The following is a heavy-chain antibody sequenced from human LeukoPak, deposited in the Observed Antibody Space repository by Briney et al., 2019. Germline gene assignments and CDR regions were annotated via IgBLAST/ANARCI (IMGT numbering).Heavy chain of an antibody. Sequence: ASVKVSCKASGYTFTSYDINWVRQATGQGLEWMGWMNPNSGNTGYAQKFQGRVTITRNTSISTAYMELSSLRSEDTAVYYCARGRAAATRYFYYYYYMDVWGKGTTVTVSS. CDR1: GYTFTSYD. D-gene: IGHD6-13*01. CDR3: ARGRAAATRYFYYYYYMDV. V-gene: IGHV1-8*03. CDR2: MNPNSGNT. J-gene: IGHJ6*03.